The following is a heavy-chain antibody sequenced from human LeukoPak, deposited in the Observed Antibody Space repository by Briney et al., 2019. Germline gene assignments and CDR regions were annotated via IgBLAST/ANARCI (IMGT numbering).Heavy chain of an antibody. CDR2: VTASGVT. J-gene: IGHJ4*02. V-gene: IGHV3-21*01. CDR1: GFSFNFHS. CDR3: TRDGGYSGFDFDY. Sequence: GSLRLSCAASGFSFNFHSMNWVRQAPGKGLEWISYVTASGVTMYAESVYGRFTISRDNDKKSVYLQMISLRVEDTAVYFCTRDGGYSGFDFDYWGQGVLVTVSS. D-gene: IGHD5-12*01.